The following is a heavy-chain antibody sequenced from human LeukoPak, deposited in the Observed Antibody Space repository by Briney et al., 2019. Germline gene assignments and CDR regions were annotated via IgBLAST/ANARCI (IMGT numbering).Heavy chain of an antibody. CDR3: ARDLFAYCTNGVCYDY. D-gene: IGHD2-8*01. Sequence: GSLRLSCAASGFTVSSNYMSWVRQAPGKGLEWVSVIYSGGSTYYADSVKGRFTISRDNSKNTLYLQMNSLRAEDTAVYYCARDLFAYCTNGVCYDYWGQGTLVTVSS. V-gene: IGHV3-53*01. J-gene: IGHJ4*02. CDR1: GFTVSSNY. CDR2: IYSGGST.